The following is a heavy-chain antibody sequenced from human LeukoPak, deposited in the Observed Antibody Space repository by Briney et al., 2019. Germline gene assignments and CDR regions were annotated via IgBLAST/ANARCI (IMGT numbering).Heavy chain of an antibody. CDR2: IIPIFGTA. V-gene: IGHV1-69*13. CDR1: GGTFSSYA. J-gene: IGHJ4*02. D-gene: IGHD3-16*01. CDR3: ARADPHLRVLTN. Sequence: SVKVSCKASGGTFSSYAISWVRQAPGHGLEWMGGIIPIFGTANYAQKFQGRVTITADESTSTAYMELSSLRSEDTAVYYCARADPHLRVLTNWGQGTLVTVSS.